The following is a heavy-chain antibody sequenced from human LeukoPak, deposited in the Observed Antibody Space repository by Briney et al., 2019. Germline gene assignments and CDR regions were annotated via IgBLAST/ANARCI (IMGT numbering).Heavy chain of an antibody. J-gene: IGHJ4*02. CDR3: AREYYYDSSGYSRWHYFDY. Sequence: ETLSLTCTVSGGSISSYYWSWVRQAPGKGLEWVSAISGSGGSTYYADSVKGRFTISRDNSKNTLYLQMNSLRAEDTAVYYCAREYYYDSSGYSRWHYFDYWGQGTLVTVSS. V-gene: IGHV3-23*01. CDR1: GGSISSYY. CDR2: ISGSGGST. D-gene: IGHD3-22*01.